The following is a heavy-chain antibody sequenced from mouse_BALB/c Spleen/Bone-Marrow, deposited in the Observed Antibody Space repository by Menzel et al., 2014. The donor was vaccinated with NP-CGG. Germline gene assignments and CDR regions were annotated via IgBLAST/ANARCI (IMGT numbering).Heavy chain of an antibody. J-gene: IGHJ3*01. D-gene: IGHD2-14*01. V-gene: IGHV1-54*01. CDR1: GYAFTNYL. CDR2: INPGSGGT. CDR3: ARGDYRYDGFAY. Sequence: QVHVKQSGAELVRPGTSVKVSCKASGYAFTNYLIEWVKQRPGQGLEWIGVINPGSGGTNYNEKFKGKATLTADKSSSTAYMQLSSLTSDVSAVYFCARGDYRYDGFAYWGQGTLVTVSA.